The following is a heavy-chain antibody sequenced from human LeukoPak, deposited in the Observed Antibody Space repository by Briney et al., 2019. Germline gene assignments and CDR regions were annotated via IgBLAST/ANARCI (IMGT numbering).Heavy chain of an antibody. CDR3: ARDLSSSGY. V-gene: IGHV3-21*01. CDR2: ISSSSSYT. D-gene: IGHD6-13*01. Sequence: GGSLRLSCAASGFTFSSYSMNWVRQAPGKGLEWVSSISSSSSYTYYADSVKGRFTISRDNAKNSLYLQMNSLRAENTAVYYCARDLSSSGYWGQGTLVTVSS. CDR1: GFTFSSYS. J-gene: IGHJ4*02.